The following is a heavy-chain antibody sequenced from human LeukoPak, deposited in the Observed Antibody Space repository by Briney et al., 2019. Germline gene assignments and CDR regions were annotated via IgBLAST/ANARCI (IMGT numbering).Heavy chain of an antibody. CDR1: GFTFSSYA. V-gene: IGHV3-23*01. CDR2: ISGSGGST. D-gene: IGHD3-3*01. J-gene: IGHJ4*02. Sequence: LPGGSLRLSCAASGFTFSSYAMSWVRQAPGKGLEWVSAISGSGGSTYYADSVKGRFTISRDNSKNPLYLQMNSLRAEDTAVYYCAKQYDFWSGTHFDYWGQGTLVTVSS. CDR3: AKQYDFWSGTHFDY.